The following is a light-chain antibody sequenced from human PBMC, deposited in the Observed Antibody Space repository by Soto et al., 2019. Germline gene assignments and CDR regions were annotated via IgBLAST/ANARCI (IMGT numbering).Light chain of an antibody. CDR2: AAS. Sequence: DIQMTQSPSSLSASVGDRVTITCRASQSISSYLNWYQQKPGKAPKLLIYAASTLQNGISSRFSGSGSGTDFTLTISSLQPEDFATYYCQQSYTTPYRFGQGTKLEIK. V-gene: IGKV1-39*01. CDR3: QQSYTTPYR. J-gene: IGKJ2*03. CDR1: QSISSY.